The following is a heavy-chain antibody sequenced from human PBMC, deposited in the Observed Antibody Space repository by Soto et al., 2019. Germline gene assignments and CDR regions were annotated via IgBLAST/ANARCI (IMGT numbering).Heavy chain of an antibody. J-gene: IGHJ4*02. CDR3: ARIGEFCSGLGDY. CDR1: GFTFSSYS. D-gene: IGHD3-3*01. V-gene: IGHV3-48*01. CDR2: ISSSSSTI. Sequence: EVQLVESGGGLVQPGGSLRLSCAASGFTFSSYSMNWVRQAPGKGLEWVSYISSSSSTIYYADSVKGRFTISRDNAKNSLYLQMNSLRCEDTAVYYCARIGEFCSGLGDYWGQGTLVTVSS.